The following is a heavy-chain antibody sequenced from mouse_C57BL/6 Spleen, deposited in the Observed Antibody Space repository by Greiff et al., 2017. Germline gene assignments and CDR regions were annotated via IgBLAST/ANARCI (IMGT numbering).Heavy chain of an antibody. CDR2: IYPGNSDT. V-gene: IGHV1-5*01. D-gene: IGHD1-1*01. CDR1: GYTFTSYW. Sequence: VHVKQSGTVLARPGASVKMSCKTSGYTFTSYWMHWVKQRPGQGLEWIGAIYPGNSDTSYNQKFKGKAKLTAVTSASTAYMELSSLTNEDSAVYYCTGFITTDPWFAYWGQGTLVTVSA. J-gene: IGHJ3*01. CDR3: TGFITTDPWFAY.